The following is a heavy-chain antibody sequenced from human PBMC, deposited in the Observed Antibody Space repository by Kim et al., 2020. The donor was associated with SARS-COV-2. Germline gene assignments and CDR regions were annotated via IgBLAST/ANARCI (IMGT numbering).Heavy chain of an antibody. J-gene: IGHJ4*02. CDR2: IYYSGST. Sequence: SETLSLTCTVSGGSISSSSYYWGCIRQPPGKGLEWIGSIYYSGSTYYNPSLKSRVTISVDTSKNQFSLKLSSVTAADTAVYYCARHPTLDYGDLDYWGQGTLVTVSS. CDR1: GGSISSSSYY. CDR3: ARHPTLDYGDLDY. D-gene: IGHD4-17*01. V-gene: IGHV4-39*01.